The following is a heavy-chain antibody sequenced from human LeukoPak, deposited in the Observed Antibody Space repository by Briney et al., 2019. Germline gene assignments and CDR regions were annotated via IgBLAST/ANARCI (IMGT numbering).Heavy chain of an antibody. CDR2: MTHSGIT. CDR1: GGSFSDYY. V-gene: IGHV4-34*01. D-gene: IGHD2-2*01. J-gene: IGHJ4*02. CDR3: AGAYQLPCPTSDY. Sequence: SETLSLTCAVYGGSFSDYYWTWIRQSPGKGLEWIGEMTHSGITNYNPSLKSRVTISLDTSKNQFSLNLSSVTAADTAVYYCAGAYQLPCPTSDYGGQGTLVTVSS.